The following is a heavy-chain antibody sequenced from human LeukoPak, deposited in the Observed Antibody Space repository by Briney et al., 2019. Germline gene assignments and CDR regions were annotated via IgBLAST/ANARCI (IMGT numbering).Heavy chain of an antibody. CDR3: ASSPSPAGAFDI. J-gene: IGHJ3*02. CDR1: GYTFTSYD. CDR2: MNPNSGNT. Sequence: SVKVSCKASGYTFTSYDINWVRQATGQGLEWMGWMNPNSGNTGYAQKFQGRVTMTRNTSISTAYMELSSLRSEDTAVYYCASSPSPAGAFDIWGQGTMVTVSS. V-gene: IGHV1-8*01.